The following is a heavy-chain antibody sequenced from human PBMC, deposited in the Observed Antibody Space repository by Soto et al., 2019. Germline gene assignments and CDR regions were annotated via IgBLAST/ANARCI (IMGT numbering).Heavy chain of an antibody. CDR3: AMVGNYYGMDV. Sequence: PGGSLRLPCAASAFTFSSYAMHWVRQAPGKGLEWVAVISYDGSNKYYADSVKGRFTISRDNSKNTLYLQMNSLRAEDTAVYYCAMVGNYYGMDVWGQGTTVTVSS. D-gene: IGHD2-15*01. J-gene: IGHJ6*02. CDR1: AFTFSSYA. CDR2: ISYDGSNK. V-gene: IGHV3-30-3*01.